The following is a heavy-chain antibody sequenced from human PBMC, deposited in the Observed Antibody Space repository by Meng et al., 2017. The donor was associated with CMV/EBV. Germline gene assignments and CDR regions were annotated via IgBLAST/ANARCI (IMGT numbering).Heavy chain of an antibody. J-gene: IGHJ4*02. CDR1: GFSLRNGSLG. D-gene: IGHD4-11*01. V-gene: IGHV2-26*01. CDR3: ARTQDYRSPVDY. CDR2: IFSNYDT. Sequence: SGPTLVTPSETLTLTCTVSGFSLRNGSLGVSWYRQPPGKALEWLAHIFSNYDTSYSTSLKDRLTISKGTSKSQVVLTMINMDPVDTATYYCARTQDYRSPVDYWGQGTLVTVSS.